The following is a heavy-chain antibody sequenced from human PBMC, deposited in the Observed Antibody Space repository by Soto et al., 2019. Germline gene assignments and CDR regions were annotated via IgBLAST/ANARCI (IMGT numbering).Heavy chain of an antibody. J-gene: IGHJ4*02. CDR1: GYTFTSYA. Sequence: ASVNVSCKASGYTFTSYAMHWVRQAPGQRLEWMGWINAGNGNTKYSQKFQGRVTITRDTSASTAYMELSSLRSEDTAVYYCARDGIVDDSSGYKPFDYWGQGTLVTVSS. CDR2: INAGNGNT. CDR3: ARDGIVDDSSGYKPFDY. D-gene: IGHD3-22*01. V-gene: IGHV1-3*01.